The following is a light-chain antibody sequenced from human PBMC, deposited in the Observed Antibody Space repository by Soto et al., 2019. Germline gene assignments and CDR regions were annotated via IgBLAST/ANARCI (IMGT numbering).Light chain of an antibody. Sequence: QSVLTQPPSASGTPGQRVTISCSGSSSNIGSNTVHWYQQLPGTAPKLLIYSNNQRPSGVPDRFSGSKSGTSASLAISGLQSEHEADYYCAAWDDSLNGYVFGNGTKVTVL. J-gene: IGLJ1*01. CDR1: SSNIGSNT. CDR3: AAWDDSLNGYV. CDR2: SNN. V-gene: IGLV1-44*01.